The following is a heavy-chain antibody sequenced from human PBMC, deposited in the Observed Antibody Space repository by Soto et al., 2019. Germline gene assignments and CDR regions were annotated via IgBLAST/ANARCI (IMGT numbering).Heavy chain of an antibody. CDR2: IYYSGST. Sequence: QVQLQESGPGLVKPSQTLSLTCTVSGGSISSGGYYWSWIRQHPGKGLEWIGYIYYSGSTCYNPSLARRVTFSLDTSRHEFSRKLGSGTAADTAVYYCARGGAVVVGAATRYWFAPWGQGTLVTVSS. V-gene: IGHV4-31*03. J-gene: IGHJ5*02. CDR3: ARGGAVVVGAATRYWFAP. CDR1: GGSISSGGYY. D-gene: IGHD2-15*01.